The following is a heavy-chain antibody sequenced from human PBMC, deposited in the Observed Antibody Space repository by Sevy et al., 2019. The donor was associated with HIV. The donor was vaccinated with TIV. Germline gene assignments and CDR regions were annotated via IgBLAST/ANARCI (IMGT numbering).Heavy chain of an antibody. CDR2: ISFNGSHV. D-gene: IGHD2-2*01. V-gene: IGHV3-11*04. CDR1: GFSFSDYY. CDR3: AREGPVGGMDV. Sequence: GGSLRLSCAASGFSFSDYYMSWVRLSPGKGLEWASYISFNGSHVYYIEAVKGRFTISRDNGRNSLYLQMNNLRVDDTSVYFCAREGPVGGMDVWGKGTTVTVSS. J-gene: IGHJ6*04.